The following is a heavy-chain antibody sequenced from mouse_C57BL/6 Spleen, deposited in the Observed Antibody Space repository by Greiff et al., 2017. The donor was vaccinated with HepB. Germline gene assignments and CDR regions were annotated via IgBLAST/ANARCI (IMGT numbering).Heavy chain of an antibody. J-gene: IGHJ2*01. D-gene: IGHD2-13*01. V-gene: IGHV1-42*01. Sequence: EVQLQQSGPELVKPGASVKISCKASGYSFTGYYMNWVKQSPEKSLEWIGEINPSTGGTTYNQKFKAKATLTVDKSSSTAYMQLKSLTSEDSAVYYCARSGDYSYYFDYWGQGTTLTVSS. CDR1: GYSFTGYY. CDR3: ARSGDYSYYFDY. CDR2: INPSTGGT.